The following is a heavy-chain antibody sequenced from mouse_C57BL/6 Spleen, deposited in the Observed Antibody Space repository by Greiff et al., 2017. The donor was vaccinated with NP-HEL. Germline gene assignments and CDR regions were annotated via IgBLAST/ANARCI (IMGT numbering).Heavy chain of an antibody. CDR1: GYTFTDYN. Sequence: EVKLVESGPELVKPGASVKIPCKASGYTFTDYNMDWVKQSHGKSLEWIGDINPNNGGTIYNQKFKGKATLTVDKSSSTAYMELRSLTSEDTAVYYCARTLYYGSRMFAYWGQGTLVTVSA. CDR3: ARTLYYGSRMFAY. V-gene: IGHV1-18*01. D-gene: IGHD1-1*01. J-gene: IGHJ3*01. CDR2: INPNNGGT.